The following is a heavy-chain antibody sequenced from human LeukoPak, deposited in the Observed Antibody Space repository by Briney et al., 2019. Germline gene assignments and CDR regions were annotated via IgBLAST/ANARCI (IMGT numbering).Heavy chain of an antibody. CDR2: IIPILGIA. V-gene: IGHV1-69*02. J-gene: IGHJ5*02. Sequence: SVNVSCMASGGTLSSYTISWVRQAPGQGLEWMGRIIPILGIANYAQKLQGRVTITADKSTSTAYMELSSLRSEDTAVYYCARVGKYSSSWYDPGGQGTLVTVSS. CDR1: GGTLSSYT. D-gene: IGHD6-13*01. CDR3: ARVGKYSSSWYDP.